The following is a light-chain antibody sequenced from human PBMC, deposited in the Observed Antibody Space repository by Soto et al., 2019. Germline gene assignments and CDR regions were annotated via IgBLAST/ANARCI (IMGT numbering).Light chain of an antibody. CDR1: QSISSW. J-gene: IGKJ2*01. V-gene: IGKV1-5*03. CDR2: KAS. Sequence: DIQMTQSPSTLSASVGDRVTITCRASQSISSWLDWYQQKPGKAPKLLIYKASSLESGVPSRFSGSGFGTDFTLNINSLHPEDFATFYCQQSYVASYTFGQGTKLEIK. CDR3: QQSYVASYT.